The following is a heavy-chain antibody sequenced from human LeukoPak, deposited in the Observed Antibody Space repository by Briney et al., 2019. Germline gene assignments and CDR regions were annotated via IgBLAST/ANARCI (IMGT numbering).Heavy chain of an antibody. J-gene: IGHJ4*02. D-gene: IGHD2-2*01. V-gene: IGHV4-38-2*02. CDR3: AREGGDIVAVPEDY. CDR2: IYHSGST. CDR1: GYSISSGYY. Sequence: PSETMSFTCAVSGYSISSGYYWGWIRQPPGKGLEWIRSIYHSGSTYYNPSLNSRVTISVDTSKNQFSLKLSSVTAADTAVYYCAREGGDIVAVPEDYSGQGTLVTASS.